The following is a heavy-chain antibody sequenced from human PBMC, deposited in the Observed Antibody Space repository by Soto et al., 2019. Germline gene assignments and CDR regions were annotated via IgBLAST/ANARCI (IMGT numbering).Heavy chain of an antibody. CDR2: IWYDGSNK. Sequence: QVQLVESGGGVVQPGRSLRLSCAASGFTFSSYGMHWVRQAPGKGLEWVAVIWYDGSNKYYADSVKGRFTISRDNSKNTLYLQMNCLRAEDTAVYYCARDFAQLGNDYWGQGTLVTVSS. CDR1: GFTFSSYG. V-gene: IGHV3-33*01. D-gene: IGHD6-13*01. CDR3: ARDFAQLGNDY. J-gene: IGHJ4*02.